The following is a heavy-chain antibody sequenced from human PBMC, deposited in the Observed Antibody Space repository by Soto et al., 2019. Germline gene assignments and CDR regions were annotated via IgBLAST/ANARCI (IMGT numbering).Heavy chain of an antibody. Sequence: EVHLLESGGGLVQPGGSLRLSCVASGFTFSNYWMSWVRQAPGKGLEWVANIKQDGSEHYYVDSVKGRFTNSRDNAKNSLYLQMNSLRAEDTAVYYCVRDPSSGYDYWGQGTLVTVSS. D-gene: IGHD6-19*01. J-gene: IGHJ4*02. CDR1: GFTFSNYW. V-gene: IGHV3-7*01. CDR3: VRDPSSGYDY. CDR2: IKQDGSEH.